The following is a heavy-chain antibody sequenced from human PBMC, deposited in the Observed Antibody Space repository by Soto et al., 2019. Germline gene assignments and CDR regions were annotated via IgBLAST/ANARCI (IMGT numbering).Heavy chain of an antibody. J-gene: IGHJ4*02. D-gene: IGHD3-22*01. CDR1: GGSISSYY. CDR3: ARAGAYYDRTLDY. CDR2: IYYSGST. V-gene: IGHV4-59*13. Sequence: SETLSLTCTVSGGSISSYYWSWIRQPPGKGLEWIGYIYYSGSTYYNPSLKSRVTISVDTSKNQFSLKLSSVTAADTAVYYCARAGAYYDRTLDYWGQGALVTVS.